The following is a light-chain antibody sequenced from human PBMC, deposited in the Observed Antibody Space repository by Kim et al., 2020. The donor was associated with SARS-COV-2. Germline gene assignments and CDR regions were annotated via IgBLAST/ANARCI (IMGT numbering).Light chain of an antibody. CDR1: SLSYDY. V-gene: IGLV3-19*01. CDR3: NYRDSRGNYWV. Sequence: ALGQTGRIRSQGGSLSYDYASWYQQKPGQAPALVIYSKNSRPSGIQDRFSGSSSGNTASLTIAGAQAEDEADYYCNYRDSRGNYWVFGGGTQLTVL. CDR2: SKN. J-gene: IGLJ3*02.